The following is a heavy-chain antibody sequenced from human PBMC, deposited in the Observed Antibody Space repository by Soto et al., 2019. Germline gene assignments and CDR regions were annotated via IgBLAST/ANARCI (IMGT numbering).Heavy chain of an antibody. CDR2: ISGSGGTT. V-gene: IGHV3-23*01. CDR1: GFTFSSYA. D-gene: IGHD6-19*01. CDR3: AKDFRRSGWFQDFDY. Sequence: GGSLRLSCEASGFTFSSYALTWVRQAPGKGLEWVSTISGSGGTTYYADSVKGRFTISRDNAKNTLFLQMNTLGAEDTAIYYCAKDFRRSGWFQDFDYWGQGTLVTVS. J-gene: IGHJ4*02.